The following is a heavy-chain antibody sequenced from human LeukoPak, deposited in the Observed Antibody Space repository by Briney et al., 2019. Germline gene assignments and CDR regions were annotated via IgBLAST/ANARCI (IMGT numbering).Heavy chain of an antibody. CDR1: GFTFSSYA. D-gene: IGHD3-22*01. V-gene: IGHV3-23*01. CDR3: ARDPGYYYDSEYFQQ. J-gene: IGHJ1*01. CDR2: ISASGGST. Sequence: TGGSLRLSCAASGFTFSSYAMSWVSQAPGKGRGWVSAISASGGSTYYAASVKGRFTISRDNSKNTLYLQMNSLRSEDTAVYYCARDPGYYYDSEYFQQWGQGTLVTVSS.